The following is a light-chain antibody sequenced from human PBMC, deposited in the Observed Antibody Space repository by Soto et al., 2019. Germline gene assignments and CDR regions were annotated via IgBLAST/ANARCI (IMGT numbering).Light chain of an antibody. V-gene: IGKV3-15*01. Sequence: VVTQSLETLSVAAGEGATLSCKASPNVYNNLAWSQQRPGQPPRLLIYDASTRATGISARFSGSGYGTEFTLTISSLQSEDLAVYFCQQRKNWRPTFGRGT. CDR2: DAS. CDR3: QQRKNWRPT. J-gene: IGKJ4*01. CDR1: PNVYNN.